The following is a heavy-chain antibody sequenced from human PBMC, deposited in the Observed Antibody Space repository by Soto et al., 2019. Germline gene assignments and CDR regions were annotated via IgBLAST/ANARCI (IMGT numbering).Heavy chain of an antibody. Sequence: PSETLSLTCTVSGGSISSGGYYWSWIRQHPGKGLEWIGYIYYSGSTYYNPSLKSRVTISVDTSKNQFSLKLSSVTAADTAVYYCARGLREYYDFWSGYYSPPPYYGMDVWGQGTTVTVSS. V-gene: IGHV4-31*03. CDR2: IYYSGST. D-gene: IGHD3-3*01. J-gene: IGHJ6*02. CDR1: GGSISSGGYY. CDR3: ARGLREYYDFWSGYYSPPPYYGMDV.